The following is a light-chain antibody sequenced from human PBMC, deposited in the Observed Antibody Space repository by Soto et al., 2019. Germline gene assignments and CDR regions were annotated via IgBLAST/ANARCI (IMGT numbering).Light chain of an antibody. J-gene: IGKJ1*01. CDR1: QGIGTY. V-gene: IGKV1-39*01. CDR2: GVS. CDR3: QQSFSLRT. Sequence: DIQLTQSPLSVSASVGDRVTITCRASQGIGTYLSWYQQKPGKAPKVLIYGVSNLKSGVPSRFSGSASGTDFNLTISSLQPEDFGSYYCQQSFSLRTFGQGTKVEIK.